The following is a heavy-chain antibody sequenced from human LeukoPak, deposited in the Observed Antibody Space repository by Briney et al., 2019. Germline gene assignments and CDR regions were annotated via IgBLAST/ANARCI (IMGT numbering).Heavy chain of an antibody. CDR2: ISRSSSYI. CDR1: GFTFSSYS. CDR3: ACSGYSSSWYSDY. D-gene: IGHD6-13*01. Sequence: GGSLRLSCAASGFTFSSYSMNWVRQAPGKGLEWVSSISRSSSYIYYADSVKGRFTISRHNAKNSLYLQMNSLRAEHPAVSYCACSGYSSSWYSDYRGQGTLVTVSS. J-gene: IGHJ4*02. V-gene: IGHV3-21*01.